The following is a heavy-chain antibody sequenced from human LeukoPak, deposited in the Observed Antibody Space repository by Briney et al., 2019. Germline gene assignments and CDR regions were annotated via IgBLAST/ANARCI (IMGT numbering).Heavy chain of an antibody. V-gene: IGHV4-59*01. D-gene: IGHD1-26*01. J-gene: IGHJ6*02. CDR1: GGSISSYY. CDR3: ARYSGSYYGMDV. CDR2: IYYSGST. Sequence: SETLSLTCTVSGGSISSYYWSWIRQPPGKGLVWIGYIYYSGSTNYNPSLKSRVTISVDTSKNQFSLKLSSVTAADTAVYYCARYSGSYYGMDVWGQGTTVTVSS.